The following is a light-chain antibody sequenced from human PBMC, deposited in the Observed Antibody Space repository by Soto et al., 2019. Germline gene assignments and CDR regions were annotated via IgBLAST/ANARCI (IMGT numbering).Light chain of an antibody. J-gene: IGKJ4*02. CDR3: QQSYTSRLS. CDR1: QNILTY. Sequence: DIQMTQSPTSMSASIGDRITVTCQTNQNILTYLNWYQQRPGRAPKLLITGASNLQGGVPSRFSARGSGAEFSLTISSLQPEDFATYYCQQSYTSRLSFGGGTVVDIK. V-gene: IGKV1-39*01. CDR2: GAS.